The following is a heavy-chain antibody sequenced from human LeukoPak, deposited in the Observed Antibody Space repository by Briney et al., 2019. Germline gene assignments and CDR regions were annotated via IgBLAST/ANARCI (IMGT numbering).Heavy chain of an antibody. Sequence: SETLSLTCTVSGDSMSTYYWSWIRQSPGQGLEWVGHIYTSGSTNYNPSLKSRVTISVDTSNNQFSLRLSSVTATDTAVYYCARHPYGGAYFRNNWFDPWGQGTLVTVSS. V-gene: IGHV4-4*09. CDR3: ARHPYGGAYFRNNWFDP. J-gene: IGHJ5*02. CDR1: GDSMSTYY. CDR2: IYTSGST. D-gene: IGHD4/OR15-4a*01.